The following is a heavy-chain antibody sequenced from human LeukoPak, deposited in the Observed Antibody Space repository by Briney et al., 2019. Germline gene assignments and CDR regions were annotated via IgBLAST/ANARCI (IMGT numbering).Heavy chain of an antibody. V-gene: IGHV3-53*01. CDR3: AKAVGYCSGGSCYYRDY. Sequence: GGSLRLSCAASGFTVSSNYMSWVRQAPGKGLEWVSVIYSGGSTYYADSVKGRFTISRDNSKNTLYLQMNSLRAEDTAVYYCAKAVGYCSGGSCYYRDYWGQGTLVTVSS. CDR1: GFTVSSNY. CDR2: IYSGGST. D-gene: IGHD2-15*01. J-gene: IGHJ4*02.